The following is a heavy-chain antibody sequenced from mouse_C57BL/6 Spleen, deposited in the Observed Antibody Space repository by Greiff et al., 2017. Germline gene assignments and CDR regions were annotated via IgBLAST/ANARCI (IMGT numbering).Heavy chain of an antibody. D-gene: IGHD1-1*01. CDR1: GFTFSDYG. Sequence: EVKLMESGGGLVKPGGSLKLSCAASGFTFSDYGMHWVRQAPEKGLEWVAYISSGSSTIYYADTVKGRFTISRDNAKNTLFLQMTSLRSEDTAMYYCARWGYYYGSSGYFDVWGTGTTVTVSS. CDR2: ISSGSSTI. J-gene: IGHJ1*03. CDR3: ARWGYYYGSSGYFDV. V-gene: IGHV5-17*01.